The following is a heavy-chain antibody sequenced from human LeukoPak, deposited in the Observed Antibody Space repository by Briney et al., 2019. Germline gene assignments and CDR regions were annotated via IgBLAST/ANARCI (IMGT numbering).Heavy chain of an antibody. CDR3: ASSSMVRGAFDY. CDR2: ISGSGGST. J-gene: IGHJ4*02. Sequence: GGSLRLSCAASGFTFSSYAMSWVRQAPGKGLEWVSAISGSGGSTYYADSVKGRFTISRDNSKNTLYLQTNSLRAEDTAVYYCASSSMVRGAFDYWGQGTLVTVSS. V-gene: IGHV3-23*01. D-gene: IGHD3-10*01. CDR1: GFTFSSYA.